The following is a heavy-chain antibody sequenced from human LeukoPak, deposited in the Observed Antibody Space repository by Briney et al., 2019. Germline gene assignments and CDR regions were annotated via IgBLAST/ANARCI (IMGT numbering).Heavy chain of an antibody. Sequence: SVKVSCKASGGTFSSYAISWVRQAPGQGLEWMGGIIPIFGTANYAQKFQGRVTITADESTSTAYVELSSLRSEDTAVYYCARGGNWNDDGYFDYWGQGTLVTVSS. D-gene: IGHD1-1*01. CDR2: IIPIFGTA. V-gene: IGHV1-69*13. CDR1: GGTFSSYA. CDR3: ARGGNWNDDGYFDY. J-gene: IGHJ4*02.